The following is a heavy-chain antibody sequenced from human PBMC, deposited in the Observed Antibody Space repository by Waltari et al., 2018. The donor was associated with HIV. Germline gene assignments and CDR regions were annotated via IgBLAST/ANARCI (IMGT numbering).Heavy chain of an antibody. D-gene: IGHD6-19*01. V-gene: IGHV3-23*01. CDR3: AREVGVGSGWPIDY. Sequence: EVHLLESGGGLVQPGGSLRRSCHASGFTFSNHAVSWVRQAPGKGLELVSTISGGGDNTYYAASVKGRFTFSRDPSTNTLYLVMNSLRAEDTALYYCAREVGVGSGWPIDYWGQGSLVTVSS. CDR2: ISGGGDNT. CDR1: GFTFSNHA. J-gene: IGHJ4*02.